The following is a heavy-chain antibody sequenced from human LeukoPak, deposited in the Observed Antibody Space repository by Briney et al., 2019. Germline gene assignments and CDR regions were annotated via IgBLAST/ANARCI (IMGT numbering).Heavy chain of an antibody. CDR1: GFTFSSYW. CDR3: ARDMTENPYYYYYMDV. J-gene: IGHJ6*03. CDR2: IKQDGSEK. V-gene: IGHV3-7*01. Sequence: GGSLRLSCAASGFTFSSYWMSWVRQAPGKGLEWVANIKQDGSEKYYVDSVKGRFTISRDNAKNSLYLQMNSLRAEDTAVYYCARDMTENPYYYYYMDVWGKGTTVTVSS. D-gene: IGHD1-14*01.